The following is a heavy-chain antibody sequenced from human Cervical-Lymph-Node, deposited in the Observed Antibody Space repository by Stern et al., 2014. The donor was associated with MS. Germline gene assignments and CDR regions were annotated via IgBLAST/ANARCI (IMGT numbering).Heavy chain of an antibody. CDR1: GYTFTSYG. Sequence: VQLVESGAEVKKPGASVKVSCKASGYTFTSYGISWGRQAPGQGLEWMGWISAYNGKPNYAQKLKGSITMTTDTSTSTAYMELRSLRSDDTAVYYCARDKMVYATHYYYYAMDVWGQGTTVTVSS. J-gene: IGHJ6*02. D-gene: IGHD2-8*01. CDR3: ARDKMVYATHYYYYAMDV. V-gene: IGHV1-18*01. CDR2: ISAYNGKP.